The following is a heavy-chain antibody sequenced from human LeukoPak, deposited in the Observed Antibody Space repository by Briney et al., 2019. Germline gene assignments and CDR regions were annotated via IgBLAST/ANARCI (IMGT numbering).Heavy chain of an antibody. J-gene: IGHJ4*02. CDR2: ISGSGGST. CDR1: GFTFSSYE. V-gene: IGHV3-23*01. CDR3: AKSHAVAAHLGY. Sequence: GGSLRLSCAASGFTFSSYEMNWVRQAPGKGLEWVSAISGSGGSTYYADSVKGRFTISRDNSKNTLYLQMNSLRAEDTAVYYCAKSHAVAAHLGYWGQGTLVTVSS. D-gene: IGHD6-6*01.